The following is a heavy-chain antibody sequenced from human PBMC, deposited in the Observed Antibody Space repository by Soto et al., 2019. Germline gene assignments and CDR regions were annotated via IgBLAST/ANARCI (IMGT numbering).Heavy chain of an antibody. CDR1: GFTFGDYA. CDR2: IRSKAYGGTT. D-gene: IGHD6-19*01. J-gene: IGHJ5*02. Sequence: GSLRLSCTASGFTFGDYAMSWFRQAPGKGLEWVGFIRSKAYGGTTEYAASVKGRFTISRDDSKSIAYLQMNSLKTEDTAVYYCTRKYSSGWYSWFDPWGQGTLVTVSS. CDR3: TRKYSSGWYSWFDP. V-gene: IGHV3-49*03.